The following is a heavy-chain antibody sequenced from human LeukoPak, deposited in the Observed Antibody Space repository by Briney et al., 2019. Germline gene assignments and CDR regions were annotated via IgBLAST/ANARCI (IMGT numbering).Heavy chain of an antibody. J-gene: IGHJ4*02. Sequence: GGSLRLSCVASGFTFSSYWMSWVRQAPGRGLEWVSTISGSGGSTYYADSVKGRFTISRDNSKNTLYLQMNSLRAEDTAVYYCARRLFRGGGADCWGQGTLVTVSS. CDR1: GFTFSSYW. D-gene: IGHD3-10*01. CDR3: ARRLFRGGGADC. CDR2: ISGSGGST. V-gene: IGHV3-23*01.